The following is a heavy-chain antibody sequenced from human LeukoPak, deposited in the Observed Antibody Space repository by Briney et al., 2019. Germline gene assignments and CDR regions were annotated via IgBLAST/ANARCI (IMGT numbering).Heavy chain of an antibody. CDR2: IYYSGST. V-gene: IGHV4-39*01. Sequence: SETLSLTCTVSGGSISSSSFYWGWIRQPPGKGLEWIGSIYYSGSTYYNPSLKSRVTISVDTSKNQFSLKLSSVTAADTAVYYCARQDMAHYDRSGYYYATAFDIWGQGTVVTVSS. CDR1: GGSISSSSFY. CDR3: ARQDMAHYDRSGYYYATAFDI. D-gene: IGHD3-22*01. J-gene: IGHJ3*02.